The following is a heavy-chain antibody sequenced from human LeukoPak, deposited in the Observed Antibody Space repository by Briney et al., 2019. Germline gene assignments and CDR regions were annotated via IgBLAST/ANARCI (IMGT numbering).Heavy chain of an antibody. CDR3: VRDPGRSSNY. J-gene: IGHJ4*02. CDR1: GFTFSSCR. Sequence: GGSLRLSCAASGFTFSSCRMNWVRQAPGQGLEWLSDISVTSEKSYADSVKGRFTISRDNAKNSLFLQMNSLRDEDTAVYYCVRDPGRSSNYWGQGKLVTVSS. V-gene: IGHV3-48*02. D-gene: IGHD1-26*01. CDR2: ISVTSEK.